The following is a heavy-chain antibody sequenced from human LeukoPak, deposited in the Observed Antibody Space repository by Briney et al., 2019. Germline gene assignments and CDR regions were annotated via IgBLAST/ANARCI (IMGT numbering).Heavy chain of an antibody. Sequence: GGSLRLSCAASGFTFDDYGMSWGRHAPGKGLEWVSGINWNGGSTGYADSVKGRFTISRDNAKNSLYLQMNSLRAEDTDLYYCERGSGSGWDDYYYYMDVWGKGTTVTVSS. J-gene: IGHJ6*03. V-gene: IGHV3-20*04. D-gene: IGHD3-10*01. CDR3: ERGSGSGWDDYYYYMDV. CDR2: INWNGGST. CDR1: GFTFDDYG.